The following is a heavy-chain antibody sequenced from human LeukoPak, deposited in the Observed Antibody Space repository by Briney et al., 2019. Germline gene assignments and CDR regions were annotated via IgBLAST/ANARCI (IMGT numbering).Heavy chain of an antibody. J-gene: IGHJ6*03. Sequence: PGGSLRLSCAASGFTFSSYAMHWVRHAPGKGLEWVAVISYDGSNKYYADSVKGRFTISRDNSKNTLYLQMNSLRAEDTAVYYCARRAVADPYYYYYMDVWGKGTTVTVSS. CDR3: ARRAVADPYYYYYMDV. CDR1: GFTFSSYA. V-gene: IGHV3-30*04. D-gene: IGHD6-19*01. CDR2: ISYDGSNK.